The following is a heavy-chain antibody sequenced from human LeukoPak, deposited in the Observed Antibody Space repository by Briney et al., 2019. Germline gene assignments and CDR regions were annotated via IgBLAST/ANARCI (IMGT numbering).Heavy chain of an antibody. CDR1: GGSIIRSSYY. CDR3: VRDRTNWNYSELDY. V-gene: IGHV4-39*07. D-gene: IGHD1-7*01. CDR2: VFYSGTS. J-gene: IGHJ4*02. Sequence: PSETLSLTCSVSGGSIIRSSYYYGWVRQPPGKGLEWIGSVFYSGTSHSNPSLQSRVTTSLDPSKNQFSLKLTSVTAADTAVYYCVRDRTNWNYSELDYWGQGILVTVSS.